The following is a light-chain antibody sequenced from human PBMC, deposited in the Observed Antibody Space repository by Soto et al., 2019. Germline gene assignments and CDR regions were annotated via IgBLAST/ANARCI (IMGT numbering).Light chain of an antibody. CDR2: SNN. CDR3: AAWDDSLNVVV. Sequence: QSALTQPPSASGTPGQRVTISCSGSSSNIGSNTVNWYQQLPGTAPKLLIYSNNQRPSGVPDRFSGSKSGTSASLAISGLQSVDEADYYCAAWDDSLNVVVFGGGTQLTVL. CDR1: SSNIGSNT. V-gene: IGLV1-44*01. J-gene: IGLJ2*01.